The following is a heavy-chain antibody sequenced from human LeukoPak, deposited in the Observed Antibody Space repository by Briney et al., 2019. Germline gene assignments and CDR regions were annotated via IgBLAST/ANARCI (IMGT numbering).Heavy chain of an antibody. J-gene: IGHJ4*02. CDR2: IYYSGST. V-gene: IGHV4-39*01. D-gene: IGHD5-12*01. CDR1: GGSISSSSYY. CDR3: ARHSSGYDPYYFDY. Sequence: SETLSLTCTVSGGSISSSSYYWGWIRQPPGKGLEWIGSIYYSGSTYYNPSLKSRVTVSVDTSKNQFSLKLSSVTAADTAVYYCARHSSGYDPYYFDYWGQGTLVTVSS.